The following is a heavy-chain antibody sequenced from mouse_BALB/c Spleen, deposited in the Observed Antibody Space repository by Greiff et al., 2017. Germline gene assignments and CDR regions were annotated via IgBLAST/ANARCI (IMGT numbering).Heavy chain of an antibody. CDR2: ISDGGSYT. Sequence: EVNVVESGGGLVKPGGSLKLSCAASGFTFSDYYMYWVRQTPEKRLEWVATISDGGSYTYYPDSVKGRFTISRDNAKNNLYLQMSSLKSEDTAMYYCARGLRWFAYWGQGTLVTVSA. V-gene: IGHV5-4*02. D-gene: IGHD1-1*01. CDR1: GFTFSDYY. CDR3: ARGLRWFAY. J-gene: IGHJ3*01.